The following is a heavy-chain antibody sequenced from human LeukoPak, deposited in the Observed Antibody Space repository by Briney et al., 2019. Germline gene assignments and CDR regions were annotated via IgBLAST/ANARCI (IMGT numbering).Heavy chain of an antibody. J-gene: IGHJ5*02. V-gene: IGHV3-9*01. D-gene: IGHD6-13*01. CDR1: GFTFDDYA. CDR2: ISWNSGSI. CDR3: AKDIAAASTNWFDP. Sequence: GGSLRLSCAASGFTFDDYAMHWVRQAPGKGLEWVSGISWNSGSIGYADSVKGRFTISRDNAKNSLYLQMNSLRAEDTALYYCAKDIAAASTNWFDPWGQGTLVTVSS.